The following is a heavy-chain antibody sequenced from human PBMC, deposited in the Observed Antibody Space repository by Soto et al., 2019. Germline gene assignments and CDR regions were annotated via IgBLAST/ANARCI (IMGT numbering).Heavy chain of an antibody. D-gene: IGHD3-3*01. V-gene: IGHV4-4*02. CDR1: GGSISSDNW. CDR2: IYHSGNT. J-gene: IGHJ4*02. CDR3: ARGADFWSGAEFDY. Sequence: QVQLRESGPGLVKPSGTLSLTCAVSGGSISSDNWWGWVHHPPEKGLEWIGQIYHSGNTNYHPSLRGRVNLSIDKSKNQFSLKLSSVTAADTAVYYCARGADFWSGAEFDYWGQGTLVTVSS.